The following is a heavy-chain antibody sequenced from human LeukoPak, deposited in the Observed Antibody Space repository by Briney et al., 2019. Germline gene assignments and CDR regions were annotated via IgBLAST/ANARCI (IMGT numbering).Heavy chain of an antibody. D-gene: IGHD6-13*01. CDR3: ARRGAAAGTGYYFDY. Sequence: PSETLSLTCTVSGGSISSYYWSWIRQPPGKGLEWIGYIYYSGSTNYNPSLKSRVTISVDTSKNQFSLKLSSVTAADTAVYYCARRGAAAGTGYYFDYWGQGTLVTVSS. CDR2: IYYSGST. J-gene: IGHJ4*02. CDR1: GGSISSYY. V-gene: IGHV4-59*08.